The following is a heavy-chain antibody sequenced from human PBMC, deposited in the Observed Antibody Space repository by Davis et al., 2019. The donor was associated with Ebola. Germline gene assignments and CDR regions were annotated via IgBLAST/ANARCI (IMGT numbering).Heavy chain of an antibody. CDR3: ARDRGYCSSTSCAPGRFDSYYYYYGMDV. CDR1: GFTFSSYA. J-gene: IGHJ6*02. D-gene: IGHD2-2*01. Sequence: GESLKISCAASGFTFSSYAMHWVRQAPGKGLEWVAVISYDGSNKYYADSVKGRFTISRDNSKNTLYLQMNSLRAEDTAVYYCARDRGYCSSTSCAPGRFDSYYYYYGMDVWGQGTTVTVSS. V-gene: IGHV3-30-3*01. CDR2: ISYDGSNK.